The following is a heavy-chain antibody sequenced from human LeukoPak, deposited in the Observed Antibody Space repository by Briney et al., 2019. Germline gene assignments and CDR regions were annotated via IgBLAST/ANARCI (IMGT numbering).Heavy chain of an antibody. J-gene: IGHJ6*02. D-gene: IGHD3-16*01. CDR1: GFTFSSYG. V-gene: IGHV3-30*18. Sequence: GGSLRLSCAASGFTFSSYGMPWVRQAPGKGLEGVAVITYDGSNKYYADSVKGRFTISRDNSKNTLYLQMNSLRAEDTAVYYCAKAGGVADYYYYYGMDVWVQGSTVTVSS. CDR2: ITYDGSNK. CDR3: AKAGGVADYYYYYGMDV.